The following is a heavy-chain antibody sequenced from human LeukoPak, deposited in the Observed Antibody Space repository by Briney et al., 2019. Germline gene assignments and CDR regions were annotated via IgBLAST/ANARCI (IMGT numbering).Heavy chain of an antibody. D-gene: IGHD5-12*01. V-gene: IGHV4-59*01. Sequence: SETLSLTCSVSGASISSYYWGWVRQPPGKGLEWIGYMHYSGSTNYNPSLKSRVTIPVDTSKNQFSLKLTSVTAADTAVYYCVRGVGDSGYGRFADYCGQGILVIVSS. J-gene: IGHJ4*02. CDR3: VRGVGDSGYGRFADY. CDR1: GASISSYY. CDR2: MHYSGST.